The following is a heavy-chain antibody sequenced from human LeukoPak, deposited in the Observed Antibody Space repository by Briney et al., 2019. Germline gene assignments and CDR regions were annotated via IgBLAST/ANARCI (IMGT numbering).Heavy chain of an antibody. D-gene: IGHD5-24*01. J-gene: IGHJ4*02. CDR3: ARKGGYNDY. CDR2: ISSSSNTI. CDR1: GFTFSSYS. Sequence: PGGSLRLSCAASGFTFSSYSMNWVRQAPGKGLEWVSYISSSSNTIYDADSVKGRFTISRDNAKNSLYLQMNSLRAEDTAVYYCARKGGYNDYWGQGTLVTVSS. V-gene: IGHV3-48*01.